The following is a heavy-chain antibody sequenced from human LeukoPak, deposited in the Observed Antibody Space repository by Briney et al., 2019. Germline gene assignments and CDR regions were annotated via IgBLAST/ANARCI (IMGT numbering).Heavy chain of an antibody. Sequence: GGSLRLSCAASGFSFSTYAMSWVRQAPGQGLEWVSSISGDGGSTYYAESVKGRFTISRDNSKNTLYLQMNSLRAEDTAVYYCAKRPDCSTTNCFRFEYWGQGTLVTVSS. D-gene: IGHD2-2*01. V-gene: IGHV3-23*01. CDR1: GFSFSTYA. CDR2: ISGDGGST. J-gene: IGHJ4*02. CDR3: AKRPDCSTTNCFRFEY.